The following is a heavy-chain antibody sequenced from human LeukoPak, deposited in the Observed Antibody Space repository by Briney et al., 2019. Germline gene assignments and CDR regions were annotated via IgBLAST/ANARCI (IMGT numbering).Heavy chain of an antibody. CDR3: ARGVGFTFGGVIVRYYYYYMDV. J-gene: IGHJ6*03. CDR1: GWSFSGYY. CDR2: INHSGST. V-gene: IGHV4-34*01. Sequence: SETLSLTFAVHGWSFSGYYWGWIRHPPGKELGWSGEINHSGSTNYNPPLKSRVTISVDTSKNQFSLKLSSVTAADTAVYYCARGVGFTFGGVIVRYYYYYMDVWGKGTTVTVSS. D-gene: IGHD3-16*02.